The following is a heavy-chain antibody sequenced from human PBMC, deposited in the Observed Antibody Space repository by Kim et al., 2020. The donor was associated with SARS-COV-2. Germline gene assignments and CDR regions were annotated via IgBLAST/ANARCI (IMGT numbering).Heavy chain of an antibody. CDR2: IWYDGSNK. CDR1: GFTFSSYG. D-gene: IGHD6-13*01. J-gene: IGHJ5*02. CDR3: AKDQSYSSSSEFDP. Sequence: GGSLRLSCAASGFTFSSYGMHWVRQAPGKGLEWVADIWYDGSNKYYADSVKGRFTISRDNSKNTLYLQMNSLRAEDTAVYYCAKDQSYSSSSEFDPWGQGTLVTVSS. V-gene: IGHV3-33*06.